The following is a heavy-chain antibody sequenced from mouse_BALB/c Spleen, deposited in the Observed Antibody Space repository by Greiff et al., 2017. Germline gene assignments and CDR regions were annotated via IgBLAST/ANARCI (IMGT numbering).Heavy chain of an antibody. CDR3: ARGSLLRLRYFDV. CDR2: ISSGGST. V-gene: IGHV5-6-5*01. J-gene: IGHJ1*01. Sequence: EVMLVESGGGLVKPGGSLKLSCAASGFTFSSYAMSWVCQTPEKRLEWVASISSGGSTYYPDSVKGRFTISRDNARNILYLQMSSLRSEDTAMYYCARGSLLRLRYFDVWGAGTTVTVSS. CDR1: GFTFSSYA. D-gene: IGHD1-2*01.